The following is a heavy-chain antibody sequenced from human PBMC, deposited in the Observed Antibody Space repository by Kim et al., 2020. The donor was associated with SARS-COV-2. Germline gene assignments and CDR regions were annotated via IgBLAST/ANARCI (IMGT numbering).Heavy chain of an antibody. CDR1: GFTFSNYL. V-gene: IGHV3-74*03. Sequence: GGSLRLSCAASGFTFSNYLMNWVRQTPGEGLVWVSRIHSDARIIEYVDSVKGRFTISRDNAKNTLYLQMNSLRPEDTAVYYCARAGDYDISGFYGFFHPWGQGARVTVSS. CDR2: IHSDARII. J-gene: IGHJ1*01. CDR3: ARAGDYDISGFYGFFHP. D-gene: IGHD3-22*01.